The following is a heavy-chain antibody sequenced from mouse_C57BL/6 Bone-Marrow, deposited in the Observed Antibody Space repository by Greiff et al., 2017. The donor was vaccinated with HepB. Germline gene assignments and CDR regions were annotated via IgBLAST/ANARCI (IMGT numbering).Heavy chain of an antibody. CDR2: ISGGGGNT. V-gene: IGHV5-9*01. J-gene: IGHJ4*01. Sequence: EVQVVESGGGLVKPGGSLKLSCAASGFTFSSYTMSWVRQTPEKRLEWVATISGGGGNTYYTDSVKGRFTISRDNAKNTLYLQMSSLRSEDTALYYFARLWLRRGTSYYAMDYWGQGTSVTVSS. CDR3: ARLWLRRGTSYYAMDY. D-gene: IGHD2-2*01. CDR1: GFTFSSYT.